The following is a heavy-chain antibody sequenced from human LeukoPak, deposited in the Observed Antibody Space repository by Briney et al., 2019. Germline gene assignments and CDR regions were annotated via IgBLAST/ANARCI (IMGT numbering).Heavy chain of an antibody. J-gene: IGHJ3*02. D-gene: IGHD3-22*01. CDR1: GGSISSYY. V-gene: IGHV5-51*01. Sequence: ETLSLTCTVSGGSISSYYWSWIRQPAGKGLEWMGIIYPGDSDTRYSPSFQGQVTISADKSISTAYLQWSSLKASDTAMYYCARPANNYYDSSGYYSLDGFDIWGQGTMVTVSS. CDR2: IYPGDSDT. CDR3: ARPANNYYDSSGYYSLDGFDI.